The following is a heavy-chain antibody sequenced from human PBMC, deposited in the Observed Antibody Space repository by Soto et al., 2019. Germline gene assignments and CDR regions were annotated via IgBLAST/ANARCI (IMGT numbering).Heavy chain of an antibody. CDR1: GFTFSNYA. Sequence: GGSLRLSCAASGFTFSNYAMSWVRQAPEKGLEWVSSITGDGGSTYHADSVKGRFTISRDNSKNTLFLQMNSLRAEDTAVYYCARGAVAGQVDGFDIPGPATIVTVSS. V-gene: IGHV3-23*01. CDR2: ITGDGGST. D-gene: IGHD6-19*01. J-gene: IGHJ3*02. CDR3: ARGAVAGQVDGFDI.